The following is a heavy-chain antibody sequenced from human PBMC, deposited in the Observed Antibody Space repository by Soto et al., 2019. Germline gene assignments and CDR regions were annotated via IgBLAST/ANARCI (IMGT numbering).Heavy chain of an antibody. CDR3: ARDPRYNWNDAVDY. J-gene: IGHJ4*01. CDR2: INPGNGNT. D-gene: IGHD1-20*01. CDR1: GYTFTSYA. V-gene: IGHV1-3*01. Sequence: ASVKVSCKASGYTFTSYAIHWVCQAPGQRLEWMGWINPGNGNTRYSQKFQGRVTISRDTSASTAYMEMSSLRFEDTAVYYCARDPRYNWNDAVDYWGHGTLVTVSS.